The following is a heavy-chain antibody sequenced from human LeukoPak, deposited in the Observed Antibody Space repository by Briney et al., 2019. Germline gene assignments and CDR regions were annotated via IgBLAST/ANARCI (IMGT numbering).Heavy chain of an antibody. D-gene: IGHD3-10*01. Sequence: ASVKVSCKVSGYTLTELSMHWVRQAPGKGLEWMGGFDPEDDETIYAQKFQGRVTMTRNTSISTAYMELSSLRSEDTAVYYCARAATTMVRGVMRRYYYYYMDVWGKGTTVTISS. CDR2: FDPEDDET. V-gene: IGHV1-24*01. CDR1: GYTLTELS. J-gene: IGHJ6*03. CDR3: ARAATTMVRGVMRRYYYYYMDV.